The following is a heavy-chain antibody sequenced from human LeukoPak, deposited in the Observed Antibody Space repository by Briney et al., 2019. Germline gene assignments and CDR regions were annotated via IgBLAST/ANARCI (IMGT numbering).Heavy chain of an antibody. D-gene: IGHD4-17*01. J-gene: IGHJ4*02. V-gene: IGHV3-23*01. CDR3: TASMYGDYVFY. CDR2: TTGDGGRT. CDR1: GLTFGSYA. Sequence: GGSLRLSCAASGLTFGSYAMSWVRQAPGKGLEWVSTTTGDGGRTYYADSVKGRFTISRDNSKNTLYLQMNSLRAEDTAVYYCTASMYGDYVFYWGQGTLVTVSS.